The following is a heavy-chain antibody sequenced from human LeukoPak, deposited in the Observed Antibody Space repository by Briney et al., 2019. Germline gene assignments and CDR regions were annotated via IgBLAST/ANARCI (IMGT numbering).Heavy chain of an antibody. Sequence: SVKVSFKASGGTLSSYAISWVRQAPGQGLEWMGGIIPIFGTANYAQKFQGRVTITTDESTSTAYMELSSLRSEDTAVYCCARDRSETYYYDSSGYYGAYNWFDPWGQGTLVTVSS. V-gene: IGHV1-69*05. CDR1: GGTLSSYA. D-gene: IGHD3-22*01. CDR3: ARDRSETYYYDSSGYYGAYNWFDP. J-gene: IGHJ5*02. CDR2: IIPIFGTA.